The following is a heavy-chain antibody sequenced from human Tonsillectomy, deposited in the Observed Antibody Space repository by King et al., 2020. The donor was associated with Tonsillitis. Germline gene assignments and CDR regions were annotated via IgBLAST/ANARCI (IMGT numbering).Heavy chain of an antibody. CDR2: INPNSGDT. D-gene: IGHD1-14*01. V-gene: IGHV1-2*02. CDR3: ARGGPQSGPGQGWFGP. J-gene: IGHJ5*02. CDR1: GYTFSGYY. Sequence: VQLVESGAEVKKPGASVRVSCKASGYTFSGYYIHWVRQTPGQGLEWMGWINPNSGDTNFAQRFEGRVTVTRDTPISTAYMELSRLISDDTAVYYCARGGPQSGPGQGWFGPGGQGTLGTVSS.